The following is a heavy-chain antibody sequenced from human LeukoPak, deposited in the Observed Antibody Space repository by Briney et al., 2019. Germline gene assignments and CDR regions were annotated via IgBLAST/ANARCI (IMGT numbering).Heavy chain of an antibody. V-gene: IGHV5-51*01. J-gene: IGHJ6*03. D-gene: IGHD4-11*01. Sequence: GESLKISCKGSGYSFTSYWIGWVRQMPGKGLEWMGIIYPGDSDTRYSPSFQGQVTISADKSISTAYLQWSSLKASDTAMYYCARHPLNSNARYYYYMDVWGKGTTVTVSS. CDR2: IYPGDSDT. CDR3: ARHPLNSNARYYYYMDV. CDR1: GYSFTSYW.